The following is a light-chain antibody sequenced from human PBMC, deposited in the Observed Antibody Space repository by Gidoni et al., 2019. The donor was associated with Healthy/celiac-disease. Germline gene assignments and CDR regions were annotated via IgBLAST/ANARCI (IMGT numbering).Light chain of an antibody. CDR2: GAS. CDR1: QSVSSN. Sequence: IVMTQSPATLSVSPGERATLSCRASQSVSSNLAWYQQKPGQAPRLLIYGASTRATGIPVRFSGSGSGTEFTLTISSLQSEDFAVYYCQQYNNWSYTFGQGTKLEIK. J-gene: IGKJ2*01. V-gene: IGKV3-15*01. CDR3: QQYNNWSYT.